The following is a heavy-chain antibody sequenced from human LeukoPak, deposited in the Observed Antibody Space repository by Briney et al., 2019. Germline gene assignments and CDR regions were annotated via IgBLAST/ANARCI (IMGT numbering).Heavy chain of an antibody. D-gene: IGHD3-22*01. CDR2: IIPIFGTA. CDR1: GGTFSSYA. J-gene: IGHJ4*02. CDR3: AREILGYYDSSGFLDY. Sequence: GASVKVSCKASGGTFSSYAISWVRQAPGQGLEWMGGIIPIFGTANYAQKFQGRVTITADESTSTAYMELSSLRSEDTAVYYCAREILGYYDSSGFLDYWGQGTLVTVSS. V-gene: IGHV1-69*13.